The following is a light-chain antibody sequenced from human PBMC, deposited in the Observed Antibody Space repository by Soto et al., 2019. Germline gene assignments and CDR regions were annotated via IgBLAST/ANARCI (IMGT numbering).Light chain of an antibody. CDR1: QTISNY. CDR2: ASS. Sequence: DIQMTQSPSSLSASVGDRVTITCRASQTISNYLNWYQQKPGKAPKLLIYASSTLQSGVPSRFRGSGSGTDFTLTINSLQPEDFATYYFHQTQGILYTVGQGTKLEI. CDR3: HQTQGILYT. V-gene: IGKV1-39*01. J-gene: IGKJ2*01.